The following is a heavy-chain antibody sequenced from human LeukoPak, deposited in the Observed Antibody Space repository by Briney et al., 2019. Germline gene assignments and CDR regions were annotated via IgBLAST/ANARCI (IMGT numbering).Heavy chain of an antibody. V-gene: IGHV4-59*11. CDR3: ARFSGGSWNYYYYGMDV. CDR2: IYYSGST. Sequence: PSETLSLTCTVSGGSISSHYWSWIRQPPGKGLEWIGYIYYSGSTNYNPSLKSRVTISVDTSKNQFSLKLSSVTAADTAVYYCARFSGGSWNYYYYGMDVWGQGTTVTVSS. D-gene: IGHD2-15*01. J-gene: IGHJ6*02. CDR1: GGSISSHY.